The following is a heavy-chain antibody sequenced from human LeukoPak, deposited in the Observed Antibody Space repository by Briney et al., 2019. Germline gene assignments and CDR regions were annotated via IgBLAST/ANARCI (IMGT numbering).Heavy chain of an antibody. Sequence: SETLSLTCTVSGGSISSYYWSWIRRPPGKGLEWIANIYHTGSTNYNPSLSSRVTISIDTAKNQFSPKLTSVTAADTAVYYCARRGRNSSGWQDYLWGQGTLVTVSS. D-gene: IGHD6-25*01. V-gene: IGHV4-59*01. J-gene: IGHJ4*02. CDR2: IYHTGST. CDR1: GGSISSYY. CDR3: ARRGRNSSGWQDYL.